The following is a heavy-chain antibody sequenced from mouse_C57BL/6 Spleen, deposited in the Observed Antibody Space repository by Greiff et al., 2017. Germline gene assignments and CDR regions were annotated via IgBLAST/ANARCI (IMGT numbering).Heavy chain of an antibody. D-gene: IGHD3-3*01. CDR1: GYTFTDYY. V-gene: IGHV1-26*01. CDR2: INPNNGGT. Sequence: VQLQQSGPELVKPGASVKISCKASGYTFTDYYMNWVKQSHGKSLEWIGDINPNNGGTSYNQKCKGKATLTVDKSSSTAYMELRSLTSEDSAVYYCARRGRGYWGQGTTLTVSS. J-gene: IGHJ2*01. CDR3: ARRGRGY.